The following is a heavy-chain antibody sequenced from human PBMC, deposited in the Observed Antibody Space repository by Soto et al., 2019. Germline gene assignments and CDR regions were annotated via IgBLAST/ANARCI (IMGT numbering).Heavy chain of an antibody. CDR2: IYHSGST. D-gene: IGHD3-10*01. CDR3: ARGVGSGSYYNQYNWFDP. Sequence: SETLSLTCTVSGGSISSYYWSWIRQPPGKELEWIGEIYHSGSTNYNPPLKSRVTISLDTSNNRFSLKLSSVTAADTAVYYCARGVGSGSYYNQYNWFDPWGQGTLVTVSS. J-gene: IGHJ5*02. CDR1: GGSISSYY. V-gene: IGHV4-4*08.